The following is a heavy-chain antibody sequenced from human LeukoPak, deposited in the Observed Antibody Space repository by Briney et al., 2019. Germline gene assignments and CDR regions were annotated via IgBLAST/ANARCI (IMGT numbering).Heavy chain of an antibody. D-gene: IGHD2-15*01. CDR3: ARDPRCSGGSCYAADAFDI. V-gene: IGHV4-59*13. CDR1: GGSISSYY. J-gene: IGHJ3*02. Sequence: SETLSLTCTVSGGSISSYYWSWIRQPPGKGLEWIGYIYYNGSTNYNPSLKSRVTISVDTSKNQFSLKLSSVTAADTAVYYCARDPRCSGGSCYAADAFDIWGQGTMVTVSS. CDR2: IYYNGST.